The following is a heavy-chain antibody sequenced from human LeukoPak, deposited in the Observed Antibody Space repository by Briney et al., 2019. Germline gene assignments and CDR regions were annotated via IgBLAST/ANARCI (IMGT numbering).Heavy chain of an antibody. Sequence: GESLKISCKGSGYSFSTYWIGWVRQMPGKGLEWMGIIYPSDSDTRYSPSFQGQVTISADKSISTAYLQWNYLKASDTAMYYCARLGQQLIRQPQPPDYWGQGTLVTVSS. V-gene: IGHV5-51*01. CDR3: ARLGQQLIRQPQPPDY. CDR1: GYSFSTYW. D-gene: IGHD6-13*01. CDR2: IYPSDSDT. J-gene: IGHJ4*02.